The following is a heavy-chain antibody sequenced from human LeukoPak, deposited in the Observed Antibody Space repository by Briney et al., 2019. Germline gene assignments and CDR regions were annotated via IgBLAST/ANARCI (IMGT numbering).Heavy chain of an antibody. CDR3: ARDARYGDYNYFDY. CDR2: IYYSGST. J-gene: IGHJ4*02. CDR1: GGSISSYY. V-gene: IGHV4-59*01. Sequence: SETLSLTCTVSGGSISSYYWSWIRQPPGKGLEWIGYIYYSGSTNYNPSLKSRVTISVDTSKNQFSLKLSSVADADTAVYYCARDARYGDYNYFDYWGQGTLVTVSS. D-gene: IGHD4-17*01.